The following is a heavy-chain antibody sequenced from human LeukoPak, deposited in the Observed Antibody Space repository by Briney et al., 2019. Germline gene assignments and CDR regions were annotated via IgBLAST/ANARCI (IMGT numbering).Heavy chain of an antibody. J-gene: IGHJ3*02. CDR3: AKMDDSSGLEYDAFDI. D-gene: IGHD6-19*01. CDR1: GFTFSSYG. V-gene: IGHV3-30*02. CDR2: IRYDGSNK. Sequence: GGSLRLPCAASGFTFSSYGMHWVRQAPGKGLEWVAFIRYDGSNKYYADSVKGRFTISRDNSKNTLYLQMNSLRAEDTAVYYCAKMDDSSGLEYDAFDIWGQGTMVTVSS.